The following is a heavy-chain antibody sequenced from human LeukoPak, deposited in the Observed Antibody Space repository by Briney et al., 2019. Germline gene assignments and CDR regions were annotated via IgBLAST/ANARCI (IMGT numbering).Heavy chain of an antibody. Sequence: SVKVSCKASGGTFSSYAISWVRQAPGQGLEWMGGIIPIFGAANYAQKFQGRVTITADESTSTAYMELSSLRSEDTAVYYCASPDCSSTSCYRYYYYGMDVWGQGTTVTVSS. D-gene: IGHD2-2*01. CDR2: IIPIFGAA. CDR1: GGTFSSYA. CDR3: ASPDCSSTSCYRYYYYGMDV. V-gene: IGHV1-69*13. J-gene: IGHJ6*02.